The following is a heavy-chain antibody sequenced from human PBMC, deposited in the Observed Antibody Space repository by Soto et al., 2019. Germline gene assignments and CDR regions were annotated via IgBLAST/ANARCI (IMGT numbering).Heavy chain of an antibody. CDR1: GYTFSNYW. CDR2: IFPGDSDT. D-gene: IGHD3-16*01. CDR3: ARHEKLWGPHGSYYGLDV. V-gene: IGHV5-51*01. J-gene: IGHJ6*02. Sequence: GESLKNSCQGSGYTFSNYWIGWVRQMPGKGLEWMGIIFPGDSDTRYNPSFQGQVTISADKSISTAYLQWTSLKASDTAIYFCARHEKLWGPHGSYYGLDVWGQGTTVTVSS.